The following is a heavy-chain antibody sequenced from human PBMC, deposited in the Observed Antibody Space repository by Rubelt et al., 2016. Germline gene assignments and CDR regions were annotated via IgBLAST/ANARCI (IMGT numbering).Heavy chain of an antibody. CDR1: GGSFSGYY. CDR3: ARLGPNWIQQRPLDY. V-gene: IGHV4-34*02. J-gene: IGHJ4*02. Sequence: QVQLQQGGAGLLKPSETLSLTCAVYGGSFSGYYWSWIRQPPGKGLEWIGEINLGGSSNYNPSLKTRVTISVDTSKNQFSLTVNSVTAADTSRYYCARLGPNWIQQRPLDYWGQGSLVIVSS. CDR2: INLGGSS. D-gene: IGHD5-18*01.